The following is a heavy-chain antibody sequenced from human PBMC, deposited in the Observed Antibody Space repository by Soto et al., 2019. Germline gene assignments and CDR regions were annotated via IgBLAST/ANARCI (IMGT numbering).Heavy chain of an antibody. D-gene: IGHD2-2*01. CDR3: ARVLFSSTSCYVWENWFDP. CDR1: GGSFSSGGYY. V-gene: IGHV4-31*03. Sequence: QVQLQESGPGLVKPSQTLSLTCTVSGGSFSSGGYYWHWTRQHPGKSLEWIGYIYYSGSTSYNPSLKSRVTISVDTSKNQFSLKLNSVTAADTAVYYCARVLFSSTSCYVWENWFDPWGQGTLVTVSS. CDR2: IYYSGST. J-gene: IGHJ5*02.